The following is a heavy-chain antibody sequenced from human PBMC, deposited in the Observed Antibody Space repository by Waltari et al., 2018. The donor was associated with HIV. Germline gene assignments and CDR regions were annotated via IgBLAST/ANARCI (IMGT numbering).Heavy chain of an antibody. CDR2: INRDGSDT. J-gene: IGHJ4*02. CDR3: VRGAPFDF. CDR1: GFTFRTNW. Sequence: EEQLVESGGGLVQPGGSLRLSCAASGFTFRTNWMHWVRQVPGKGLLWVSRINRDGSDTSVADSGKGRFTISRDNAKNTLYLQMNSLRAEDTAVYYCVRGAPFDFWGQGALVAVSS. V-gene: IGHV3-74*01.